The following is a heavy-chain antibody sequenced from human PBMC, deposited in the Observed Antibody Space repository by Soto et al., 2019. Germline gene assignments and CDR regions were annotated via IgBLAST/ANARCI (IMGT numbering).Heavy chain of an antibody. CDR1: GFTFSSYA. Sequence: EVQLLESGGGLVQPGGSLRLSCAASGFTFSSYAMSWVRQAPGKGLEWVSAISGSGGSTYYADSVKGRFTISRDNPTNTLYLQMNSLRAEDTAVYYCAKFNLGSSGWYVGYWGQGTLVTVSS. V-gene: IGHV3-23*01. D-gene: IGHD6-19*01. CDR2: ISGSGGST. CDR3: AKFNLGSSGWYVGY. J-gene: IGHJ4*02.